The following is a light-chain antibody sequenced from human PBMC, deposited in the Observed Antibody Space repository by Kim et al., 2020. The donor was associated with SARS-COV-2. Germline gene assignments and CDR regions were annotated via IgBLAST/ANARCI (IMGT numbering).Light chain of an antibody. J-gene: IGLJ3*02. CDR2: EDD. CDR1: SGSIADNH. Sequence: KTVTISCPRSSGSIADNHVQWYQQRPGSAPANVIFEDDQRPSGVPDRFSGSIDRSSNSASLTISGLRTEDEADYYCQSYDTDNQGVFGGGTQLTVL. V-gene: IGLV6-57*03. CDR3: QSYDTDNQGV.